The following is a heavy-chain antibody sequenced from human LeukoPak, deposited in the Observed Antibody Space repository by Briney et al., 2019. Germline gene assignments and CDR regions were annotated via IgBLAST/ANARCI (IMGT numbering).Heavy chain of an antibody. V-gene: IGHV3-21*01. Sequence: GGSLRLSCAASGFTFSSYSMNWVRQAPGKGLEWVSSISSSSSYIYYADSVKGRFTISRDNAKNSLYLQMNSLRAEDTAAYYCARDQAASRFPFDYWGQGTLVTVSS. CDR3: ARDQAASRFPFDY. D-gene: IGHD2-15*01. CDR2: ISSSSSYI. CDR1: GFTFSSYS. J-gene: IGHJ4*02.